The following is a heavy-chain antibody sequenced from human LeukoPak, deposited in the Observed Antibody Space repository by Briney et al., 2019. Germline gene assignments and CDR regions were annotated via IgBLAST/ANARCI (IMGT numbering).Heavy chain of an antibody. J-gene: IGHJ5*02. V-gene: IGHV3-74*01. D-gene: IGHD6-13*01. CDR1: GFTFSSYW. CDR2: INSDGSST. Sequence: GGSLRLSCAASGFTFSSYWMHWVRQAPGKGLVWVSRINSDGSSTSYADSVKGRFTISRDNAKNTLYLQMNSLRAEDTAVYYCASHGYSSSWYVNWFDPWGQGTLATVSS. CDR3: ASHGYSSSWYVNWFDP.